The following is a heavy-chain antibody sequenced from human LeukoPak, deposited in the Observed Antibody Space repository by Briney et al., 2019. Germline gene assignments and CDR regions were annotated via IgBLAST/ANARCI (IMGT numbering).Heavy chain of an antibody. D-gene: IGHD6-6*01. CDR2: INPNSGGT. CDR1: GYTFTGNY. V-gene: IGHV1-2*02. CDR3: AGADSSLRLYYFDY. J-gene: IGHJ4*02. Sequence: ASVKVSCKAFGYTFTGNYMHWVRQAPGQGLEWMGWINPNSGGTNYAQKFQGRVTMTSDTSTSTAYMELSSLTSDDTAVYYCAGADSSLRLYYFDYWGQGTLVIVSS.